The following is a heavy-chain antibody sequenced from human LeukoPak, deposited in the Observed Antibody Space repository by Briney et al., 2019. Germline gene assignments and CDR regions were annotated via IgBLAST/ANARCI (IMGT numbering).Heavy chain of an antibody. CDR2: IAYDGSRA. CDR3: TRYNNDHFDY. Sequence: PGGSLRLSCAGSGFTFGGYGMHRFRQTPGKGLEWVAVIAYDGSRAFYADSVKGRFTISRDNSKNTMSVQMDDLGAEDTAVYYCTRYNNDHFDYWGQGTLVTVSS. V-gene: IGHV3-33*01. D-gene: IGHD1-14*01. CDR1: GFTFGGYG. J-gene: IGHJ4*02.